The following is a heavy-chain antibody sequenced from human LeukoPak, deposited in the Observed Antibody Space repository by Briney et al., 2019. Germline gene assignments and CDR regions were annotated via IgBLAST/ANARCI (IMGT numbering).Heavy chain of an antibody. Sequence: TSETLSLTCTVSGGSISSSSYYWSWIRQPPGKGLEWIGYIYYSGSTNYNPSLKSRVTMSVDTSKNQFSLKLSSVTAADTAVYYCARVGGNYYDSSGYYRGYWSFDYWGQGTLVTVSS. CDR3: ARVGGNYYDSSGYYRGYWSFDY. D-gene: IGHD3-22*01. J-gene: IGHJ4*02. CDR2: IYYSGST. V-gene: IGHV4-61*05. CDR1: GGSISSSSYY.